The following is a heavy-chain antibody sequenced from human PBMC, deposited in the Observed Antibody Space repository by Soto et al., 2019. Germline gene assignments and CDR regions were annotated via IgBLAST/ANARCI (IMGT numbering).Heavy chain of an antibody. CDR2: ISYDGSNK. D-gene: IGHD6-13*01. CDR1: GFTFSSYG. J-gene: IGHJ4*02. CDR3: AKDPGMAAAGGTCFDY. V-gene: IGHV3-30*18. Sequence: GGSLRLSCAASGFTFSSYGMHWVRQAPGKGLEWVAVISYDGSNKYYADSVKGRFTISRDNSKNTLYLQMNSLRAEDTAVYYCAKDPGMAAAGGTCFDYWGQGTLVTVSS.